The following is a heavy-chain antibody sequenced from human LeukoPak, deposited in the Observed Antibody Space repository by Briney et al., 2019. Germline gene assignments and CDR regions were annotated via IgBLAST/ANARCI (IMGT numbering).Heavy chain of an antibody. V-gene: IGHV3-7*01. CDR2: INQDGSQK. CDR1: GFTFRDSW. CDR3: ARDRGFTSFDY. D-gene: IGHD5-12*01. J-gene: IGHJ4*02. Sequence: GGSLRLSCADSGFTFRDSWMHWVRQAPGEGLEWVANINQDGSQKYYVDSVKGRFTISRDTAKNSLHLQMNSLRAEDTAVYYCARDRGFTSFDYWGQGILVTVSS.